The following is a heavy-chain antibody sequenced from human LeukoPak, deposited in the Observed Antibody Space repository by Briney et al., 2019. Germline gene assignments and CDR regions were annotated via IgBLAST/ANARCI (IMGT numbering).Heavy chain of an antibody. CDR3: ARSRLLKPAANWFDP. J-gene: IGHJ5*02. D-gene: IGHD2-2*01. CDR1: GGSISSYY. CDR2: IYYSGST. V-gene: IGHV4-59*01. Sequence: SQTLSLTCTVSGGSISSYYWGWIRQPPGKGLEWIGYIYYSGSTNYNPSLKSRVTISVDTSKNQFSLKLSSVTAADTAVYYCARSRLLKPAANWFDPWGQGTLVTVSS.